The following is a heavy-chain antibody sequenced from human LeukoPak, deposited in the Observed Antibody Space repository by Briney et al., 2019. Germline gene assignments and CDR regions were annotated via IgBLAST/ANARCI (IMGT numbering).Heavy chain of an antibody. CDR3: ARDNWSGSFDT. J-gene: IGHJ3*02. CDR1: GFPFTGFW. Sequence: GGSLRLSCAASGFPFTGFWVNWVRQAPGKGLEWVANIKQDGSEVFYMDSVKGRFTISRDNARNSLYLQMNSLRAEDTAVYYCARDNWSGSFDTWGRGTMVTVSS. CDR2: IKQDGSEV. V-gene: IGHV3-7*01.